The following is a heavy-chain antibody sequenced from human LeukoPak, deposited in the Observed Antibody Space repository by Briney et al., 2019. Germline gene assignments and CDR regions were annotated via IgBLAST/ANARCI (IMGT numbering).Heavy chain of an antibody. V-gene: IGHV4-61*03. CDR1: GGSLSSGSFY. CDR3: ARDRYVYDSFGYYYFGI. D-gene: IGHD3-22*01. J-gene: IGHJ4*02. CDR2: VSYSGSP. Sequence: SQTLSLTCTVSGGSLSSGSFYWSWIRQPPGKGLEWIGYVSYSGSPNYNPSLKSRVTIAVDTSKNVFSLKLSSVTAADTVVYYCARDRYVYDSFGYYYFGIWGQGPLVTVSS.